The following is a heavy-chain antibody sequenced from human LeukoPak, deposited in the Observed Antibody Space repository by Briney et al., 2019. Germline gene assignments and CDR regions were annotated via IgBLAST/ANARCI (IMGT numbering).Heavy chain of an antibody. J-gene: IGHJ6*03. D-gene: IGHD4-11*01. CDR2: IYSGGST. V-gene: IGHV3-53*01. CDR1: GFTFSSYA. CDR3: ARGRNAPPFYYYYYMDV. Sequence: PGGFLRLSCAASGFTFSSYAMSWVRQAPGKGLEWVSVIYSGGSTYYADSVKGRFTISRDNSKNTLYLQMNSLRAEDTAVYYCARGRNAPPFYYYYYMDVWGKGTTLTVSS.